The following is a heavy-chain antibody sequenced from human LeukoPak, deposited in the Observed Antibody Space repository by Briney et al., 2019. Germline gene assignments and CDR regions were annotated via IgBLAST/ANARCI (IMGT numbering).Heavy chain of an antibody. CDR1: GGSISSSDHF. Sequence: SETLSLTCSVSGGSISSSDHFWGRIPQPPGKGLEWIGSIHYSGSTYYKPSLKSRVTISVDTSKNHFSLNLRSVTAADTAVYYCARQESGGYINAFDIWGQGTMVTVSS. CDR3: ARQESGGYINAFDI. CDR2: IHYSGST. D-gene: IGHD5-12*01. J-gene: IGHJ3*02. V-gene: IGHV4-39*01.